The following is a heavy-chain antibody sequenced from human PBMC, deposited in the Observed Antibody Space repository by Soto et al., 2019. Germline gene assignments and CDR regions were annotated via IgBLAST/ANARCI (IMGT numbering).Heavy chain of an antibody. D-gene: IGHD1-7*01. J-gene: IGHJ5*02. V-gene: IGHV1-8*01. Sequence: QVQLVQSGAAVKKPGASVKVSCKASGYTFTSYDINWVRQATGHGLEWMGWMNPNSGNTVYAQKFQGRVTMTRDTSISTAYMELSSLRSEDTAVYYCARERTGTTSNWFDPWGQGTLVTVSS. CDR2: MNPNSGNT. CDR1: GYTFTSYD. CDR3: ARERTGTTSNWFDP.